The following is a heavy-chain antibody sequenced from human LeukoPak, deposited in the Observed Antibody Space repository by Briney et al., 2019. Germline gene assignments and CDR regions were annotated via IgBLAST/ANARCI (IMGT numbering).Heavy chain of an antibody. J-gene: IGHJ6*03. Sequence: SETLSLTCAVYGGSFSGYYWSWIRQPPGKGLEWIGEINHSGSTNYNPSLKSRVTISVDTSKNQFSLKLSSVTAADTAVYYCARLRVGSGGSSGRYPSPSYNYYMDVGGKGTTVTIS. V-gene: IGHV4-34*01. CDR3: ARLRVGSGGSSGRYPSPSYNYYMDV. D-gene: IGHD3-10*01. CDR1: GGSFSGYY. CDR2: INHSGST.